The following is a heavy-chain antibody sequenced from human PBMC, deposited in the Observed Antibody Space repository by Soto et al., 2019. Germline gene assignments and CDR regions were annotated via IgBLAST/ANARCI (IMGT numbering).Heavy chain of an antibody. J-gene: IGHJ3*01. CDR3: LITTSAFEF. D-gene: IGHD4-4*01. CDR1: GFTLRDYW. V-gene: IGHV3-7*01. Sequence: EVQLVESGGGLVQPGGSLRLSCAASGFTLRDYWMSWVRQAPGKGLEWVANIKQDGSEIYYVDSVEGRFTISRDNAKNALFLQMNSLRAEDTAVYYCLITTSAFEFWGQGTLVTVSS. CDR2: IKQDGSEI.